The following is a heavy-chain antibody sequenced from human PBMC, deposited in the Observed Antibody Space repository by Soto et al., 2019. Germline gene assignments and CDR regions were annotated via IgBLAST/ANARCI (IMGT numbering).Heavy chain of an antibody. CDR3: AKEMVVNPFDH. CDR2: ISSDGGTA. J-gene: IGHJ4*02. CDR1: GFTLSNYG. V-gene: IGHV3-30*18. D-gene: IGHD2-21*01. Sequence: GGSLRLSCAVSGFTLSNYGMSWVRQAPGKGLEWVAVISSDGGTAHYADSVRGRFTVSRDNSKNTIYLQMNSLRTEDTALYYCAKEMVVNPFDHWGQGTLVTAPQ.